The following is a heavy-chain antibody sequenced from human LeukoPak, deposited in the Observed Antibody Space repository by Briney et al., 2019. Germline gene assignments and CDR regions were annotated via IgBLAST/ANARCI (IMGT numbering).Heavy chain of an antibody. CDR1: GYTFTGYY. V-gene: IGHV1-2*02. J-gene: IGHJ4*02. Sequence: ASVKVSCKASGYTFTGYYMHWVRQAPGQGLEWMGWINPNSGGTNYAQKFQGRVTMTRDTSISTAYMELSRLRSDDTAVYYCARDGNYYYDSSGYYYPDYWGQGTLVTVSS. D-gene: IGHD3-22*01. CDR2: INPNSGGT. CDR3: ARDGNYYYDSSGYYYPDY.